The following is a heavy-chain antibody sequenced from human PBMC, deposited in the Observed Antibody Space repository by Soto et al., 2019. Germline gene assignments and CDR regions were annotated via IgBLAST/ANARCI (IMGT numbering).Heavy chain of an antibody. J-gene: IGHJ3*02. V-gene: IGHV1-46*01. CDR1: GYTFINYY. CDR2: INPNGGSA. Sequence: ASVKVSCKASGYTFINYYMHWVRQAPGQGLEWMGIINPNGGSATYAQKFQGRVTLTRDTSTNTVNMELSSLRSEDTAVYYCAREKWLVRRNDLFDIWGQRSMDTVSS. CDR3: AREKWLVRRNDLFDI. D-gene: IGHD6-19*01.